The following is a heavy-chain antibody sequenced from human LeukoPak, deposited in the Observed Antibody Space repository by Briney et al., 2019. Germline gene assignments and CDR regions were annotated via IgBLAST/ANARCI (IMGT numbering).Heavy chain of an antibody. D-gene: IGHD1-26*01. CDR1: GFTFTSYW. J-gene: IGHJ5*02. CDR3: AKEGWET. V-gene: IGHV3-74*01. Sequence: GGSLRLSCAASGFTFTSYWMHWVRHAPGKGLVWVSRVNRDGSSTDYADSVKGRFTISRDNAKNTLYLQMDSLRADDTAVYCCAKEGWETWGQGTLVTVSS. CDR2: VNRDGSST.